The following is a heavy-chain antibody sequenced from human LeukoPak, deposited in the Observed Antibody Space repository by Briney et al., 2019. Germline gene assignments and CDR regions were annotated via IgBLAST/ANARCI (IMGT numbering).Heavy chain of an antibody. CDR3: AASSSWYAGAFDI. Sequence: KPGGSLRLSCAASGFTFSDYYMSWIRQAPGKGLEWVSYISSSGSTIYYADSVKGRFTISRDNSKNTLYLQMNSLRAEDTAVYYCAASSSWYAGAFDIWGQGTMVTVSS. J-gene: IGHJ3*02. CDR1: GFTFSDYY. D-gene: IGHD6-13*01. V-gene: IGHV3-11*04. CDR2: ISSSGSTI.